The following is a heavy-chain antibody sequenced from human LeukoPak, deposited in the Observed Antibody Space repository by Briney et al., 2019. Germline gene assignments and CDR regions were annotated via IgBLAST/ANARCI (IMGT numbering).Heavy chain of an antibody. V-gene: IGHV1-2*02. D-gene: IGHD5-12*01. J-gene: IGHJ4*02. CDR1: GYTFTGYY. Sequence: ASVKVSCKASGYTFTGYYMHWVRQAPGQGLEWMGWINPNSGGTNYAQKFQGRVTMTRDTSISTAYMELSRLRSDDTAEYYCARAKFRSGYDFDYWGQGTLVTVSS. CDR3: ARAKFRSGYDFDY. CDR2: INPNSGGT.